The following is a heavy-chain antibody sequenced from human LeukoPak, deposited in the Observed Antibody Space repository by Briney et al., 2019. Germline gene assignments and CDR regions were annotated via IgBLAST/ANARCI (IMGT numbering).Heavy chain of an antibody. V-gene: IGHV3-9*01. CDR2: ISWNSGSI. D-gene: IGHD3-22*01. Sequence: GGSLRLSCAASGFTFDDYAMHWVRQAPGKGLEWVSGISWNSGSIGYADSVKGRFTISRDNAKNTLYLQMNSLRAEDTAVYYCARAMTYDSIGYYFDHWGQGTLVTVSS. CDR1: GFTFDDYA. J-gene: IGHJ4*02. CDR3: ARAMTYDSIGYYFDH.